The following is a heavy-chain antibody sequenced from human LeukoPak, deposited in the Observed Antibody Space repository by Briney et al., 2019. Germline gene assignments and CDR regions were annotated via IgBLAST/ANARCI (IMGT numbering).Heavy chain of an antibody. V-gene: IGHV3-23*01. CDR2: ISGSGGST. D-gene: IGHD2-15*01. CDR1: GFTFSSYA. J-gene: IGHJ4*02. Sequence: GGSLRLSCAASGFTFSSYAMSWVRQAPGKGLEWVSAISGSGGSTYYADSVKGRFTISRANSKNTLYLQMNSLRAEDTAVYYCAKDAEGYCSGGSCYLFDSWGQGTLVTVSS. CDR3: AKDAEGYCSGGSCYLFDS.